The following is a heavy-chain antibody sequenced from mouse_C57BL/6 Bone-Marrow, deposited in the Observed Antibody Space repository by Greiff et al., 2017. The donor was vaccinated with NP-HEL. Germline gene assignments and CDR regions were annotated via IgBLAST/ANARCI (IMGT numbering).Heavy chain of an antibody. CDR3: ARRDYGSSPWYFDV. CDR1: GYTFTSYW. J-gene: IGHJ1*03. V-gene: IGHV1-64*01. D-gene: IGHD1-1*01. CDR2: IHPNRGST. Sequence: QVQLQQPGAELVKPGASVKLSCKASGYTFTSYWMHWVKQRPGQGLEWIGMIHPNRGSTNYNEKFKSKATLTVDKSSSTAYMQLSSLTSEDSAVYSCARRDYGSSPWYFDVWGTGTTVTVSS.